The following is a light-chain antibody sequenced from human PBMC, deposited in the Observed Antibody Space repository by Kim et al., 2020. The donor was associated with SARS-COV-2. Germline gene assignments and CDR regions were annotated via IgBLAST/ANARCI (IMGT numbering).Light chain of an antibody. J-gene: IGLJ3*02. Sequence: ELTQPPSASASLGASATLTCTLSNGYSNYKVDWYQQRPGEGLRFVMRVGTGGIVGSKGDGIPDRFSVLGSGLNRCLTIKNIQEEDESDYHCGADHGSGSNFGWVFGGGTQLTVL. CDR1: NGYSNYK. CDR3: GADHGSGSNFGWV. CDR2: VGTGGIVG. V-gene: IGLV9-49*01.